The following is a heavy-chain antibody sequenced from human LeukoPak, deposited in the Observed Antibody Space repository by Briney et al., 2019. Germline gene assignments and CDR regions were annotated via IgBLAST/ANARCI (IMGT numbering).Heavy chain of an antibody. J-gene: IGHJ5*02. CDR1: GSSISSYY. D-gene: IGHD3-9*01. Sequence: SETLSLTCTVSGSSISSYYWTWIRQPAGKGLEWIGRIYTSGSTNYNPSLKSRVTMSVDTSKNQFSLKLSSVTAADTAVYYCARELRYFDWLLYWFDPWGQGTLVTVSS. V-gene: IGHV4-4*07. CDR3: ARELRYFDWLLYWFDP. CDR2: IYTSGST.